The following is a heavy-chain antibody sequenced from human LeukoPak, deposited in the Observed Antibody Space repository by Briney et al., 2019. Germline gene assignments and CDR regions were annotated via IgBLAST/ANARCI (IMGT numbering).Heavy chain of an antibody. Sequence: GSLRLSCAASGFTFSSYSMNWVRPAPGKGLEWVSFISSNTSYISYADSVKGRFTISRDNAKSSLWLQMNSLRAEDTAVYYCARATNGRFDMWGQGTMVTVSS. J-gene: IGHJ3*02. CDR2: ISSNTSYI. CDR3: ARATNGRFDM. D-gene: IGHD2-8*01. CDR1: GFTFSSYS. V-gene: IGHV3-21*01.